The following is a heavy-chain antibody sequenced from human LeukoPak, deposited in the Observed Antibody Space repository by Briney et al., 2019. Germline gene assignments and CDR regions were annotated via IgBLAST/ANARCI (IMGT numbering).Heavy chain of an antibody. CDR3: ARDELGYCSGGSCSGVLY. Sequence: GGSLRLSCAASGFTFSSYSMNWVRQAPGKGLEWVSSISSSSSTIYYADSVKGRFTISRDNAKNSLYLQMNSLRAEDTAVYYCARDELGYCSGGSCSGVLYWGQGTLVTVSS. CDR1: GFTFSSYS. CDR2: ISSSSSTI. D-gene: IGHD2-15*01. J-gene: IGHJ4*02. V-gene: IGHV3-48*01.